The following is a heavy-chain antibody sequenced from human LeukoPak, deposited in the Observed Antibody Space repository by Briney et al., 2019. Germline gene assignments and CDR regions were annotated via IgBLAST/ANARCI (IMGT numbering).Heavy chain of an antibody. V-gene: IGHV3-7*04. D-gene: IGHD2-2*01. CDR3: ARRYCSSTSCLIDY. CDR2: IKQDGIEK. CDR1: GFTFSNYW. Sequence: GGSLRLSCAASGFTFSNYWMTWVRQAPGKGLEWVANIKQDGIEKYYVDSVKGRFTISRDNAKNSLHLQMNSLRADDTAVYYCARRYCSSTSCLIDYWGQGTLVTVSS. J-gene: IGHJ4*02.